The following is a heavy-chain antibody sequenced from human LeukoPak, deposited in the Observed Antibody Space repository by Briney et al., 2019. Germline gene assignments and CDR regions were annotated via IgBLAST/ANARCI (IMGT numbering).Heavy chain of an antibody. J-gene: IGHJ4*02. CDR3: ARGGRSEYYGSGSHDY. D-gene: IGHD3-10*01. Sequence: SETLSLTCVVYGGSFSDYYWTWIRQPPGNGLEWIGESSHSGRTNYNPSLKSRVTVSLDTSRNQSSLKLSSVTAADTAVYYCARGGRSEYYGSGSHDYWGQGTLVTVSS. CDR1: GGSFSDYY. CDR2: SSHSGRT. V-gene: IGHV4-34*01.